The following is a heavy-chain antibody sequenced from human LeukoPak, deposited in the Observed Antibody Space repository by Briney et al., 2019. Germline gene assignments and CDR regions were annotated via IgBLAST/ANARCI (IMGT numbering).Heavy chain of an antibody. CDR3: ARFRYCSSSSCPRRFDD. D-gene: IGHD2-2*01. CDR1: GGIFSNYA. CDR2: IIPIFGVA. Sequence: GASVKVSCKASGGIFSNYAISWVRQAPGQGLEWMGGIIPIFGVAKYAQKFQGRVTIIADESASTAYMEFSSLRPEDTAVYYCARFRYCSSSSCPRRFDDWGQGTLVTASS. V-gene: IGHV1-69*13. J-gene: IGHJ4*02.